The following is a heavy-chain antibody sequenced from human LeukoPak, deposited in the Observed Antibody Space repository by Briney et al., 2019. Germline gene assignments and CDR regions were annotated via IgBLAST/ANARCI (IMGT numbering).Heavy chain of an antibody. V-gene: IGHV3-9*01. J-gene: IGHJ4*02. CDR1: GFTFDDYG. D-gene: IGHD4-23*01. Sequence: GGSLRLSCAASGFTFDDYGMHWVRQAPGKGLEWVSDIKWNSGEIDYVDSVKGRFTISRDKAKNSLYLQMNRLRAEDTAVYYCAKALAGGGSFYFDNGGRGKLVLVS. CDR3: AKALAGGGSFYFDN. CDR2: IKWNSGEI.